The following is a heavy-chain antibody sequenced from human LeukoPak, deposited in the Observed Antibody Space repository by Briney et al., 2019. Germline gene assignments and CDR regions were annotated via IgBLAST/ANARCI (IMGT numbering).Heavy chain of an antibody. V-gene: IGHV7-4-1*02. CDR2: INTNTGNP. CDR3: ARALYYCDSSGYRPVYYFDY. CDR1: GYTFTSYA. Sequence: ASVKVSCKASGYTFTSYAMNWVRQAPGQGLEWMGWINTNTGNPTYAQRFTGRFVFSLDNSVSTAYLQISSLEAEGTAVYYCARALYYCDSSGYRPVYYFDYWGQGTLVTVSS. J-gene: IGHJ4*02. D-gene: IGHD3-22*01.